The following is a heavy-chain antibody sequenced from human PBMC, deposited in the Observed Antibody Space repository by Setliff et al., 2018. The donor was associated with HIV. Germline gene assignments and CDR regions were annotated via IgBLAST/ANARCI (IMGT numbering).Heavy chain of an antibody. CDR1: GGAISTSNYY. J-gene: IGHJ6*03. V-gene: IGHV4-39*01. Sequence: SETLSLTCTVSGGAISTSNYYWGWIRQPPGKGLEWIGSIYYSGSTYFNPSLKSRVTMYVDTSKNQFSLNLNSVTAADTAVYYCARGRKYLTTVTTSYFYYMDVWGKGTTVTVSS. CDR3: ARGRKYLTTVTTSYFYYMDV. CDR2: IYYSGST. D-gene: IGHD4-4*01.